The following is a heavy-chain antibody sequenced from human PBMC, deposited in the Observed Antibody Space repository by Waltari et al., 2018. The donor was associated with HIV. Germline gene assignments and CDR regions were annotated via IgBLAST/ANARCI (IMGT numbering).Heavy chain of an antibody. D-gene: IGHD4-17*01. J-gene: IGHJ5*02. V-gene: IGHV3-74*01. CDR3: ARASHYLDISVFYGDYQFDL. CDR2: INTDGSTR. Sequence: EVQLVESGGKLVRPGGSLRLSCVASGFALSGYWVHWVRQVPGKGLVWVARINTDGSTRSYADSVKGRFSISRDNAKNTLYLDINSLKIDDTAVYYCARASHYLDISVFYGDYQFDLWGRGSLVSVSS. CDR1: GFALSGYW.